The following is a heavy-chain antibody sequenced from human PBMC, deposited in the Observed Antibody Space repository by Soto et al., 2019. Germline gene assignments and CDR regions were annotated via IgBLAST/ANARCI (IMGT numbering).Heavy chain of an antibody. V-gene: IGHV4-34*01. Sequence: QVQLQQWGAGLLKPSETLSLTCAVYGGSFSGYYWSWIRQPPGKGLEWIGEINPSGSTNYNPSLKSRVTISVDTSTSQSSLKLSSVTAADTAVYYCARAHYYGSGRQNWFDPWGQGTLVTVSS. D-gene: IGHD3-10*01. CDR3: ARAHYYGSGRQNWFDP. J-gene: IGHJ5*02. CDR1: GGSFSGYY. CDR2: INPSGST.